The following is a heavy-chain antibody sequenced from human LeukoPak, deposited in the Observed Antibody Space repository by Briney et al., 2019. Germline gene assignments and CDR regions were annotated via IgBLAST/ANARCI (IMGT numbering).Heavy chain of an antibody. J-gene: IGHJ4*02. Sequence: GGSLRLSCAASGFTFTMFSMNWLRQAPGKGLEWIAFIRGRSDTTYYADSVQGRFTISRDNAEDSVYLQMNSLRAEDTALYYCATSARTYLGSSLDYWGQGTLVTVSS. V-gene: IGHV3-48*01. CDR1: GFTFTMFS. CDR2: IRGRSDTT. CDR3: ATSARTYLGSSLDY. D-gene: IGHD2-15*01.